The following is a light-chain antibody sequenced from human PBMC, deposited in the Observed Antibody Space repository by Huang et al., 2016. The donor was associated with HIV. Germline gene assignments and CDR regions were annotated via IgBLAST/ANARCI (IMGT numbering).Light chain of an antibody. J-gene: IGKJ1*01. CDR2: SAS. CDR3: QQTDNIPRT. CDR1: QSIRKF. V-gene: IGKV1-39*01. Sequence: DIQMTQSPSSLSASVGDRVTIACRASQSIRKFLNWYQQKPGEAPKLLMHSASSLQMGVPSRFSGSGSGTDFTLTITSLQPEDFATYYCQQTDNIPRTFGQGTKVVIK.